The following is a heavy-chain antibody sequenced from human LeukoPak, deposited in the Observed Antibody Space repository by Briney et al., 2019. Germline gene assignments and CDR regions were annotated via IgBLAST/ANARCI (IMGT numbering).Heavy chain of an antibody. Sequence: SETLSLTCTVSGGSISSYFWSWIRQPPGKGLEWIGYIYYSGSTNYNPSLKSRVTISVDSSMHQFSLKLTSVTAADTAVYYCARHGGGFGSGTYYNFDYWGQGTLVTVSS. V-gene: IGHV4-59*08. D-gene: IGHD3-10*01. CDR1: GGSISSYF. J-gene: IGHJ4*02. CDR3: ARHGGGFGSGTYYNFDY. CDR2: IYYSGST.